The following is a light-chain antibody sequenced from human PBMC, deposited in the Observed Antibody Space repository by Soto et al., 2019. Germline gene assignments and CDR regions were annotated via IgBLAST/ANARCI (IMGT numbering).Light chain of an antibody. V-gene: IGLV1-47*01. J-gene: IGLJ2*01. Sequence: QSVLTQPPSASGTPGQRVTISCSGSSSNIGSKFVYWYQQLPGTAPKVHIYRNNQRPSGVPDRFSGSKSGTSASLAISGLRSEDEADYYCAAWDDSLHVVFGGGTKLTVL. CDR2: RNN. CDR3: AAWDDSLHVV. CDR1: SSNIGSKF.